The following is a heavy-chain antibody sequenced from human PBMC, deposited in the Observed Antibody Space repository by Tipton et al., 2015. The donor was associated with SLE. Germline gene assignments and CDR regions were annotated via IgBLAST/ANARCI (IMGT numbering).Heavy chain of an antibody. CDR2: IAYDGVNK. Sequence: LSLTCAVSGFSLNNYGVFWVRQAPGKGLDWVTVIAYDGVNKYYADSVKGRFTISRDNSRNTLYLQMNSVRPEDTAVYYCAKRVDETSYYYGMDVWGQGTTVTVSS. CDR3: AKRVDETSYYYGMDV. V-gene: IGHV3-30*12. J-gene: IGHJ6*01. CDR1: GFSLNNYG. D-gene: IGHD6-25*01.